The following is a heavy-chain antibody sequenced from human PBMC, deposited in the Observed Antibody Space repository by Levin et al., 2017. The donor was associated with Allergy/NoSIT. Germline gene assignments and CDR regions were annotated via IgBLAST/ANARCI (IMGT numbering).Heavy chain of an antibody. D-gene: IGHD3-10*01. CDR2: IYPGDSDT. Sequence: GESLKISCQGSGYSFTSYWIGWVRQMPGKGLEWMGIIYPGDSDTRYSPSFQGQVTISADKSISTAYLQWSSLKASDTAMYYCARHPHVLLWFNLVGIYFDIWGQGTMVTVSS. V-gene: IGHV5-51*01. CDR3: ARHPHVLLWFNLVGIYFDI. CDR1: GYSFTSYW. J-gene: IGHJ3*02.